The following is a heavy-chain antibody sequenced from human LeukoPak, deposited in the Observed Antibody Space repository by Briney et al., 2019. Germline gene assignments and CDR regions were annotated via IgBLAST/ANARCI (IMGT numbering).Heavy chain of an antibody. CDR3: TRDIGSGDYVFFDS. J-gene: IGHJ4*02. D-gene: IGHD4-17*01. Sequence: SETLSLTCTVSGASISGYYWSWIRLPAGKGLEWIGRMYNNGSTNCNPSLKSRVSMSVDTSKNQFSLRLKSVTAADAAVYYCTRDIGSGDYVFFDSWGQGTRVTVSS. CDR1: GASISGYY. CDR2: MYNNGST. V-gene: IGHV4-4*07.